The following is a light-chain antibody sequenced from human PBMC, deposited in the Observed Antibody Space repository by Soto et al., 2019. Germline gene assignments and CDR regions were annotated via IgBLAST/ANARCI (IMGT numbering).Light chain of an antibody. CDR3: GTWDSSLSAGV. CDR1: SSNIGNNY. V-gene: IGLV1-51*01. Sequence: QSVLTQPPSVSAAPGQKVTISCSGSSSNIGNNYVSWYQQFPGTAPKLLIYDNNKRPSGIPDRFSGSKSGTSATLDITGLQTGDEADYYCGTWDSSLSAGVFGTGTKLTVL. CDR2: DNN. J-gene: IGLJ1*01.